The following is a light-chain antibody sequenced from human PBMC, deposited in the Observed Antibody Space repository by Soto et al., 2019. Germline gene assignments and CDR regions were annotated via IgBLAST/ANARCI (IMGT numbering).Light chain of an antibody. CDR2: AAS. V-gene: IGKV1-12*01. CDR3: QQAKSFPWT. J-gene: IGKJ1*01. CDR1: QGVGSW. Sequence: DIQMTQSPYSVSAPVGDRVTITCRESQGVGSWLAWYQQKPGKAPNLLIFAASRLQSGGPSSFSGSGSGTEVTITLSSLQPEDVAIYYCQQAKSFPWTFGKGTKVEIK.